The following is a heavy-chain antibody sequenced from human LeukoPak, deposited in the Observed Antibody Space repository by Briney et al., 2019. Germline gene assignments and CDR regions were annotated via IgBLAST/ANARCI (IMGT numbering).Heavy chain of an antibody. CDR3: ASGGCSSWSYYYYGMDV. J-gene: IGHJ6*02. CDR1: GGTFSSYA. Sequence: SVKVSCKASGGTFSSYAISWVRQAPGQGLEWMGGIIPIFGTANYAQKFQGRVTITADESTSTAYMELSSLRSEDTAVYYCASGGCSSWSYYYYGMDVWGQGTTVTVSS. D-gene: IGHD6-13*01. V-gene: IGHV1-69*13. CDR2: IIPIFGTA.